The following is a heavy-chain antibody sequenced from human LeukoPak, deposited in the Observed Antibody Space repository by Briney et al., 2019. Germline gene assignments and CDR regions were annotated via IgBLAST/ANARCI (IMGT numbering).Heavy chain of an antibody. D-gene: IGHD3-10*01. V-gene: IGHV1-46*01. CDR2: INPSGGST. CDR1: RYTFTSYY. Sequence: ASVKVSCKASRYTFTSYYMHWVRQAPGQGLEWMGIINPSGGSTSYAQKFQGRVTMTRDTSTGTVYMELSSLRSEDTAVYYCALYGSDAFDIWGQGTLVTVSS. J-gene: IGHJ3*02. CDR3: ALYGSDAFDI.